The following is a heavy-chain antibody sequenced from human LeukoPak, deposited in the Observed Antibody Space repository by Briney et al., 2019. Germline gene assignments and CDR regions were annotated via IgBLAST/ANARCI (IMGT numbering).Heavy chain of an antibody. CDR2: VSSSGSTI. CDR1: GFTFSDYY. Sequence: GGSLRLSCAASGFTFSDYYMSWIRQAPGKGLEWVSYVSSSGSTIYYADSVKGRFTISRDNAKNSLYLQMNSLRAEDTAVYYCARSWFGRSGYYELYYFDYWGQGTLVTVSS. D-gene: IGHD3-3*01. V-gene: IGHV3-11*01. CDR3: ARSWFGRSGYYELYYFDY. J-gene: IGHJ4*02.